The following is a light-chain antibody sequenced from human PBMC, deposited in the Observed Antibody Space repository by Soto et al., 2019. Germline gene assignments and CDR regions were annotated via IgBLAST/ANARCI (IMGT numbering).Light chain of an antibody. CDR1: QCVSGW. CDR2: SVS. V-gene: IGKV1-12*01. J-gene: IGKJ4*01. CDR3: QQANGFPVA. Sequence: DIQMTQSPSSVSASVGDRVTITCRASQCVSGWLAWYQQKPGKAPKLLIYSVSSLESGVPARFSGSGSGTDFALTISSLQPDDFATYYCQQANGFPVAFGGGTRVEIK.